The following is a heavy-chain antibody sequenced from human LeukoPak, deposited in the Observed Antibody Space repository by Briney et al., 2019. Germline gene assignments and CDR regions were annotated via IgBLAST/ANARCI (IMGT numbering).Heavy chain of an antibody. Sequence: GASVKVSCKSSGYTFTSYAMHWVRQAPAQRLEWMGWINAGNGNTKYSQEFQGRVTITRDTSASTAYMELSSLRSEDMAVYYCARAQYDTALYYFDYWGQGTLVTVSS. CDR3: ARAQYDTALYYFDY. V-gene: IGHV1-3*03. CDR1: GYTFTSYA. J-gene: IGHJ4*02. D-gene: IGHD3-16*02. CDR2: INAGNGNT.